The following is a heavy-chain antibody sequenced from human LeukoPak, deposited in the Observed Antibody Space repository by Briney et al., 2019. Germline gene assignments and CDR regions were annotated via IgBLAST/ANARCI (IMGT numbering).Heavy chain of an antibody. CDR3: ARAGNTYSSSWDQKGDY. CDR2: INPSGGST. V-gene: IGHV1-46*01. CDR1: GYTFTSYY. J-gene: IGHJ4*02. D-gene: IGHD6-13*01. Sequence: ASVEVSCKASGYTFTSYYMHWVRQAPGQGLEWMGIINPSGGSTSYAQKFQGRVTMTRDTSTSTVYMELSSLRSEDTAVYYCARAGNTYSSSWDQKGDYWGQGTLVTVSS.